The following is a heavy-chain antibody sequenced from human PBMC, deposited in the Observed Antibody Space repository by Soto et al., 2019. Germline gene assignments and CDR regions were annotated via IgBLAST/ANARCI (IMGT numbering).Heavy chain of an antibody. CDR3: ATDKFPARFDS. J-gene: IGHJ4*02. CDR1: GGSFSGYY. V-gene: IGHV4-34*01. Sequence: PSETLSLTCAVYGGSFSGYYWTWIRQPPGTGLEWIGEINHSGSTNYNPSLKSRVTISVDTSKNQFSLKLTSVTAADTAVYYCATDKFPARFDSGGQEPLV. CDR2: INHSGST.